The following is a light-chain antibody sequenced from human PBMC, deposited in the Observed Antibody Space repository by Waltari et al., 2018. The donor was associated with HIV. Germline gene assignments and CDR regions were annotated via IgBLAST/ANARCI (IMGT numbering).Light chain of an antibody. V-gene: IGKV3-15*01. CDR2: GAY. CDR1: QNVNNN. Sequence: EIVLTQSPAILSVSPGERATLSCRASQNVNNNLAWYQQKNGQAPRLIIYGAYTRAADVPGRFSGSWSGTEFTLTVSNLQSEDFAGYYCQQYNNWPQTFGQGTKVAIK. CDR3: QQYNNWPQT. J-gene: IGKJ2*01.